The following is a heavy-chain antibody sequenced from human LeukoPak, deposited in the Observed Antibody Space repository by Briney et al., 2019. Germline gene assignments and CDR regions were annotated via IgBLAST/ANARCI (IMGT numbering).Heavy chain of an antibody. CDR1: GGSISSYY. CDR2: IYYSGST. CDR3: VIRGAAGTLFND. Sequence: PSETLSLTCTVSGGSISSYYWSWIRQPPGKGLEWIGYIYYSGSTNYNPSLKSRVTISLDTSKNQFSLKRSSVTAPDQAVYLLVIRGAAGTLFNDGGQRSMVTVSS. V-gene: IGHV4-59*01. J-gene: IGHJ4*02. D-gene: IGHD6-13*01.